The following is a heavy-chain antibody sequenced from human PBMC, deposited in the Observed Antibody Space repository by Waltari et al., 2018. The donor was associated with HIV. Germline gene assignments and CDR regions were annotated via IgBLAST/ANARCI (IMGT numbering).Heavy chain of an antibody. D-gene: IGHD2-15*01. J-gene: IGHJ4*02. V-gene: IGHV4-39*01. CDR2: IKYSGNT. CDR3: MRRDDCISGHCPFDY. Sequence: QLQLQESGPGLVRPSETLSPTCTVSGGFISGSPYYWGWIRQTPERGLEWIGSIKYSGNTFYKSSLKSRATMSIDTSKNQFSLRLNSLTAADTAVYYCMRRDDCISGHCPFDYWGQGILVTVSS. CDR1: GGFISGSPYY.